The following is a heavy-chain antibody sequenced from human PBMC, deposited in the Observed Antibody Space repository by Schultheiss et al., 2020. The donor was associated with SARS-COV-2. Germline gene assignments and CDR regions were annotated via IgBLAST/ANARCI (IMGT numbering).Heavy chain of an antibody. Sequence: SVKVSCKASGGTFSSYAISWVRQAPGQGLEWMGGIIPIFGTANYAQKFQGRVTITADESTSTAYMELSSLRSEDTAVYYCARDRYGGNIAFDIWGQGTMVTVSS. CDR1: GGTFSSYA. V-gene: IGHV1-69*13. CDR3: ARDRYGGNIAFDI. J-gene: IGHJ3*02. CDR2: IIPIFGTA. D-gene: IGHD4-23*01.